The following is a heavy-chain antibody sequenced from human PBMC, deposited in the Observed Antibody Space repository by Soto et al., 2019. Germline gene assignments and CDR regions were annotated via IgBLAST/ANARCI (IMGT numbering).Heavy chain of an antibody. CDR1: GFTFSSYA. Sequence: GGSLRLSCPASGFTFSSYAMSWVRQAPGKGLEWVSAISDSGSSTYYADSVKGRFTISRDNSRNTLYLQMNSLRAEDTAVYYFAKDCISIFGVVKFGNDAFDIWGQGTMVTVSS. J-gene: IGHJ3*02. CDR3: AKDCISIFGVVKFGNDAFDI. CDR2: ISDSGSST. V-gene: IGHV3-23*01. D-gene: IGHD3-3*01.